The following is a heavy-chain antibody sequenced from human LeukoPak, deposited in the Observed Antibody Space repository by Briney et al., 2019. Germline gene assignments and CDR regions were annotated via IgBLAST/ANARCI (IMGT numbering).Heavy chain of an antibody. V-gene: IGHV1-18*01. Sequence: ASVKVSCKASGYTFTNYAISWVRQAPGQGLEWVGWISAYNGNTNYAQKLQGRVTMTTDTSTSTAYMELRSLRSDDTAVYYCARGGFLRYFDWLLPIDYWGQGTLVTVSS. J-gene: IGHJ4*02. D-gene: IGHD3-9*01. CDR2: ISAYNGNT. CDR1: GYTFTNYA. CDR3: ARGGFLRYFDWLLPIDY.